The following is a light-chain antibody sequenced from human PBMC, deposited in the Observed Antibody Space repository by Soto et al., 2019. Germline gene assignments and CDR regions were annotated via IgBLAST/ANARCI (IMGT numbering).Light chain of an antibody. CDR1: QSVSSSY. Sequence: EIVLTQSPGTLSLSQGERATLSCRASQSVSSSYLAWYQQKPGQAPRLLIYGASSRATGIPDRFSGSGSGTDFTLTISRLEPEDFAVYYCHQYGSSPLTFGGGTKVEIK. CDR2: GAS. CDR3: HQYGSSPLT. J-gene: IGKJ4*01. V-gene: IGKV3-20*01.